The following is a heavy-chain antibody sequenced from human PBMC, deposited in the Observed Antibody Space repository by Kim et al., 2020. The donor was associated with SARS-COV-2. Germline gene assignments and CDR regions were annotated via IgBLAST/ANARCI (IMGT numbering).Heavy chain of an antibody. CDR2: RTI. CDR3: ATDDVGIFNV. D-gene: IGHD3-3*01. Sequence: RTIYYADTVRGRFTISRDNPKNSLYLQMTSLRAEDAAVYYCATDDVGIFNVWGKGTTVTISS. J-gene: IGHJ6*04. V-gene: IGHV3-11*01.